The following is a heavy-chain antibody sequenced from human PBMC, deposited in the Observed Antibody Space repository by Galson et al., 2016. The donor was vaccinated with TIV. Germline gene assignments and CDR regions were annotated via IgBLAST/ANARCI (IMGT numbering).Heavy chain of an antibody. CDR1: GHSINSGYY. CDR2: IYESGTT. J-gene: IGHJ6*02. D-gene: IGHD4-17*01. CDR3: VREGSTVTMHHYFGMDV. Sequence: SETLSLTCAVSGHSINSGYYWGWIRQPPGKGLQWIGSIYESGTTYYNPSLKSRLTMSVDTSKNQFSLKLSSVSAADTAVYYCVREGSTVTMHHYFGMDVWGQGTSVTVSS. V-gene: IGHV4-38-2*02.